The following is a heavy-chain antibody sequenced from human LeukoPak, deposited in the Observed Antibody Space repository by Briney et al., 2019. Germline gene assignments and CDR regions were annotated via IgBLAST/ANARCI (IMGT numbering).Heavy chain of an antibody. V-gene: IGHV3-23*01. J-gene: IGHJ6*02. CDR1: GFTFSSYA. Sequence: PGGSLRLSCAASGFTFSSYAMSWVRQAPKKGLECVAAISSSGRKTYYADSVKGRFTISREDSKNTLYLQMNILRAEDTAIYYCARVSGNIQVWPQPFGDGMDVWGQGTTVTVSS. CDR3: ARVSGNIQVWPQPFGDGMDV. D-gene: IGHD3-10*01. CDR2: ISSSGRKT.